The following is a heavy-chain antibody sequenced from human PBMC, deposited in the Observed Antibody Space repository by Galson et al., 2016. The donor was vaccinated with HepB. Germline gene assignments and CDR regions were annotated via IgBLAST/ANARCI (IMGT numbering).Heavy chain of an antibody. J-gene: IGHJ3*02. D-gene: IGHD6-19*01. CDR3: AKARSSGWNAPDAFDI. V-gene: IGHV3-23*01. CDR2: VSGSGVST. Sequence: SLRLSCAASGFTFRTYAMSWVRQAPGKGLEWVSAVSGSGVSTYYADSVKDRFTISRDNSRNTLYLQMNSLRAEDTAVYYCAKARSSGWNAPDAFDIWGQGTRVTVSS. CDR1: GFTFRTYA.